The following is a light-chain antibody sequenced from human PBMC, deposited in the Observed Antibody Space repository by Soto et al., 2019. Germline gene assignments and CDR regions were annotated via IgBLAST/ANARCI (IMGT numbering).Light chain of an antibody. CDR2: DAS. CDR3: QQYNSYS. Sequence: EIRMTQSPSTLSASVGDRVTITCRASQSISSWLAWYQQKPGKAPKLLIYDASSLESGVPSRFSGSGSGTEFTLTISSLQPDDFATYYCQQYNSYSFGQGTKV. J-gene: IGKJ1*01. CDR1: QSISSW. V-gene: IGKV1-5*01.